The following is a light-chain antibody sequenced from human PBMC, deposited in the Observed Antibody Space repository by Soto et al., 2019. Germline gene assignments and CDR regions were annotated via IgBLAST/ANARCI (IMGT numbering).Light chain of an antibody. V-gene: IGKV3-20*01. CDR2: GAS. CDR3: QQYAYPPWT. J-gene: IGKJ1*01. Sequence: DTVLTQSPGTLSLSPEERATLSCRASQSVTSTYLAWYQHRPGQAPRLLIYGASTRATGIPDRFSGSGSGTDFTLTISRLEPKDFAVYYCQQYAYPPWTFGHGTKVEIK. CDR1: QSVTSTY.